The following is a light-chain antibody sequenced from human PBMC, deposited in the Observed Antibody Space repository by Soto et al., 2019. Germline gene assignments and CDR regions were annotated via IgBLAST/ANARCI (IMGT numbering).Light chain of an antibody. CDR3: GSYISSSTVLYV. Sequence: QSALTQPASVSGSRGQSITISCTGTSSDVGGYNYVSWYQQHSGKAPKLIIYDVSNRPSGVSNRFSGSKSGNTASLTISGLQAEDEADYYCGSYISSSTVLYVFGSGTKVTVL. J-gene: IGLJ1*01. CDR2: DVS. V-gene: IGLV2-14*01. CDR1: SSDVGGYNY.